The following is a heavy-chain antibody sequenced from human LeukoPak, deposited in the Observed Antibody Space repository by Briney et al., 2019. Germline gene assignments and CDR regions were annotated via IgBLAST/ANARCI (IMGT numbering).Heavy chain of an antibody. V-gene: IGHV1-18*01. Sequence: GASVKVSCKASGCTFTSYGISWVRQAPGQGLEWMGWISAYNGNTNYAQKLQGRVTMTTDTSTSTAYMELRSLRSDDTAVYYCARDIRGYYYGSGSQAWYFDLWGRGTLVTVSS. CDR1: GCTFTSYG. CDR2: ISAYNGNT. J-gene: IGHJ2*01. D-gene: IGHD3-10*01. CDR3: ARDIRGYYYGSGSQAWYFDL.